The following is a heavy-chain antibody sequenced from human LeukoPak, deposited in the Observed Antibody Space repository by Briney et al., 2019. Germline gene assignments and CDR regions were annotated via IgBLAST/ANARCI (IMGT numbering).Heavy chain of an antibody. Sequence: SETLDLTCSVSGGSISSHYWSWIRQPAGKGLEWIGRVYTSGNINYNPSLKSRVTMSVDTAKNQLSLKLNAVTAADTAVYYCARDHSAGLEDWLDPWGQGTLVTVSS. D-gene: IGHD3-16*01. J-gene: IGHJ5*02. V-gene: IGHV4-4*07. CDR3: ARDHSAGLEDWLDP. CDR1: GGSISSHY. CDR2: VYTSGNI.